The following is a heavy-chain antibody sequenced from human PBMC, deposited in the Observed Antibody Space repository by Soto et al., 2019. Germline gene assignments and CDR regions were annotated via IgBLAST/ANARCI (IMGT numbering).Heavy chain of an antibody. CDR2: IWYDGSNK. V-gene: IGHV3-33*01. Sequence: GGSLRLSCAASGFTFSSYGMHWVRQAPGKGLEWVAVIWYDGSNKYYADSVKGRFTISRDNSKNTLYLQMNSLRAEDTAVYYCARGGWYDFWSGYYPVDYWGQGTLVTVSS. CDR3: ARGGWYDFWSGYYPVDY. D-gene: IGHD3-3*01. CDR1: GFTFSSYG. J-gene: IGHJ4*02.